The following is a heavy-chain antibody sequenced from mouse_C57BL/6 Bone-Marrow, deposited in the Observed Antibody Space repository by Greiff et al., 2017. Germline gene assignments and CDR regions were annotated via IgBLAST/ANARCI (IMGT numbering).Heavy chain of an antibody. CDR2: IRSKSSTYAT. CDR3: VRDDDYGAMDY. J-gene: IGHJ4*01. CDR1: GFTFNTYA. V-gene: IGHV10-3*01. Sequence: EVQVVESGGGLVQPKGSLKLSCAASGFTFNTYAMHWVRQAPGKGLEWVARIRSKSSTYATYYADSVKDRFTISRDDSQSMLYLQMNNLKTEVTAIYYCVRDDDYGAMDYWGQGTSVTVSS.